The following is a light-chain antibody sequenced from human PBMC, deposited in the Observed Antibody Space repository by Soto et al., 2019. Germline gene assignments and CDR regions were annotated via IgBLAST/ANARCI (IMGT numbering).Light chain of an antibody. CDR1: QSISRW. CDR2: DAY. J-gene: IGKJ5*01. Sequence: DIQMTQSPPTLSASVGDRVTITCRASQSISRWLAWYQQKPGKAHKVLIYDAYTLKSGVPSRFSGSGSGTKFTLSIRSLQSEDFAVYYCQQYNNWPITVGQGTRLEIK. V-gene: IGKV1-5*01. CDR3: QQYNNWPIT.